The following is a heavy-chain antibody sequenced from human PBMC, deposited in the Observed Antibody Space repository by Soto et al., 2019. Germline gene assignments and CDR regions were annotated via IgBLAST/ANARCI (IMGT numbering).Heavy chain of an antibody. J-gene: IGHJ4*02. CDR1: GFTFSNYG. CDR2: IWFDGSTT. CDR3: AKGVDFSTGDPSRTFDS. Sequence: QVQLVESGGGVVQPGRSLRLSCAASGFTFSNYGMHWVRQGPGKGLEWVAAIWFDGSTTYYRDSVKGRFTISRDNSKNTLDLQMNRRRVDDTAVYYCAKGVDFSTGDPSRTFDSWGQGTLVTVSS. V-gene: IGHV3-33*06. D-gene: IGHD3-3*01.